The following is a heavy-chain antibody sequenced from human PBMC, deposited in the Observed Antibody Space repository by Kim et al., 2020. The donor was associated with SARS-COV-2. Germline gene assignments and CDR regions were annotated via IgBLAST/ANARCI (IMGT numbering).Heavy chain of an antibody. CDR1: GFTFSSYT. CDR2: ISGDGTYI. Sequence: GGSLRLSCAASGFTFSSYTMNWVRHAPGKGLEWVSSISGDGTYIYYADSVQGRFTISRDNSKNSVYLQLMSLRAEDTAMYYCARDMVPPTIYHRTWGATWFDPWGQGTLVTVSS. CDR3: ARDMVPPTIYHRTWGATWFDP. V-gene: IGHV3-21*01. J-gene: IGHJ5*02. D-gene: IGHD3-10*01.